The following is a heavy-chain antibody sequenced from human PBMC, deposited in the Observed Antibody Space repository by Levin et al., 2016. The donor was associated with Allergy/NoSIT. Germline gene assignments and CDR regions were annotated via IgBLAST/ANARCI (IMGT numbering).Heavy chain of an antibody. Sequence: SETLSLTCTVSGGSISSYYWSWIRQPPGKGLEWIGYIYYSGSTNYNPSLKSRVTISLDTSKIQFSLKLRSVTAADTAVYYCARGHSSGHIFDYWGQGTLVTVSS. D-gene: IGHD6-19*01. CDR1: GGSISSYY. CDR2: IYYSGST. J-gene: IGHJ4*02. V-gene: IGHV4-59*01. CDR3: ARGHSSGHIFDY.